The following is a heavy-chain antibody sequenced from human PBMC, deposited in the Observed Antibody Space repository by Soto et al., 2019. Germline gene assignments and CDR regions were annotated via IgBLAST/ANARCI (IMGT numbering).Heavy chain of an antibody. Sequence: SETVSLTCAVYGGSVNGYYWNWIRQPPGKGLEWIGYIYYPGSTDYNPSLKSRVTISVDTSKRQFSLRLTSVTAADTAVYYCARDGYDGSGSPYPAYWGPGTQVTVSS. CDR2: IYYPGST. CDR3: ARDGYDGSGSPYPAY. V-gene: IGHV4-59*02. D-gene: IGHD3-10*01. CDR1: GGSVNGYY. J-gene: IGHJ4*02.